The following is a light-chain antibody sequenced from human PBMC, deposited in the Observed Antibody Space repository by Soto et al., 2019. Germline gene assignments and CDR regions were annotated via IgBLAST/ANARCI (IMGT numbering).Light chain of an antibody. Sequence: QAVATQEPSLTVSPGGTVTLTCGSNTGAVTSGHYPHWLQQRPGQAPRTLIYDTSNKQSWTPARFSGSLLGGKAALTLSGAQPEDEADYYCLLSYSGGNWVFGGGTKLTVL. J-gene: IGLJ3*02. V-gene: IGLV7-46*01. CDR1: TGAVTSGHY. CDR3: LLSYSGGNWV. CDR2: DTS.